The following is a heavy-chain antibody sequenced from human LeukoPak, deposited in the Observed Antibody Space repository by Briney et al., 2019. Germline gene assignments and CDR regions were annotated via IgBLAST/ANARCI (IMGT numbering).Heavy chain of an antibody. J-gene: IGHJ6*02. CDR3: ARGEIAAAGPYDYYYYGMDV. Sequence: PGGSLRLSCAASGFTFSSYGMHWVRQAPGKGLEWVAVIWYDGSNKYYADSVEGRFTISRDNSKNTLYLQMNSLRAEDTAVYYCARGEIAAAGPYDYYYYGMDVWGQGTTVTVSS. CDR1: GFTFSSYG. CDR2: IWYDGSNK. D-gene: IGHD6-13*01. V-gene: IGHV3-33*01.